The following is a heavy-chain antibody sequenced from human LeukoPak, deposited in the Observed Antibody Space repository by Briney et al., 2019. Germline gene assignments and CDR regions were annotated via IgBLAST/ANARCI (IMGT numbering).Heavy chain of an antibody. D-gene: IGHD4-17*01. CDR1: GGTFSSCA. J-gene: IGHJ3*02. Sequence: SVKVSCKASGGTFSSCAISWVRQAPGQGLEWMGGIIPIFGTANYAQKFQGRVTITADESTSTAYMELSSLRSEDTAVYYCARTGSTVYAFDIWGQGTMVTVSS. V-gene: IGHV1-69*13. CDR3: ARTGSTVYAFDI. CDR2: IIPIFGTA.